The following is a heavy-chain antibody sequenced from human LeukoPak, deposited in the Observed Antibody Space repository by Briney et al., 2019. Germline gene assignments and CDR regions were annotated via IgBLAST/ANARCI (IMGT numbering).Heavy chain of an antibody. D-gene: IGHD2-21*01. CDR3: AKDVDVAGYFDY. J-gene: IGHJ4*02. CDR2: IYYSGST. Sequence: PSETLSLTCTVSGGSISSYYWSWIRQPPGKGLEWIGYIYYSGSTNYNPSLKSRVTISVDTSKNQFSLKLSSVTAADTAVYYCAKDVDVAGYFDYWGQGTLVTVSS. V-gene: IGHV4-59*01. CDR1: GGSISSYY.